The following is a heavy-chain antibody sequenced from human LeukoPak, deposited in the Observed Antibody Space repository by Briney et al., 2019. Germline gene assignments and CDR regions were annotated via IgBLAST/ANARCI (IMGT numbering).Heavy chain of an antibody. CDR1: GFTFSSHW. CDR3: ARPDDYGDYFDY. D-gene: IGHD4-17*01. Sequence: GGSLRLSCAASGFTFSSHWMSWVRQAPGKGLEWVANIKKDGSEKYYADSVKGRFTISRDNAKNSLYLQMNSLRAEDTAVYYCARPDDYGDYFDYWGQGTLVTVSS. V-gene: IGHV3-7*01. CDR2: IKKDGSEK. J-gene: IGHJ4*02.